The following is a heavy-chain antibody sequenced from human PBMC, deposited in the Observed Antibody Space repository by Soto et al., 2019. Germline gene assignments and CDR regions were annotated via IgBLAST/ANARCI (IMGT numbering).Heavy chain of an antibody. D-gene: IGHD1-26*01. CDR2: ISWNTGSI. CDR3: AKGGARGPVYYFDY. J-gene: IGHJ4*01. CDR1: GFTFDDYA. Sequence: GGSLRLSCAASGFTFDDYAMHWVRQVPGKGLEWVSGISWNTGSIAYADSVKGRFTISRDNAKNSLYLQMNGLRTEDTALYFCAKGGARGPVYYFDYWGHGTLVTVSS. V-gene: IGHV3-9*01.